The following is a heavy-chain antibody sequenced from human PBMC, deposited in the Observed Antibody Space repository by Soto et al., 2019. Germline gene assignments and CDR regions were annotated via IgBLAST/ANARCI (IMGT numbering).Heavy chain of an antibody. V-gene: IGHV5-51*01. CDR3: ARLISYDSSGYYAGMDV. Sequence: PGASLKISCKGSGYSFTSYWIGWVRQVPGKGLEWMGIIYPGDSDTRYSPSFQGQVTISADKSISTAYLQWSSLKASDTAMYYCARLISYDSSGYYAGMDVWGQGTRVTVSS. D-gene: IGHD3-22*01. CDR1: GYSFTSYW. CDR2: IYPGDSDT. J-gene: IGHJ6*02.